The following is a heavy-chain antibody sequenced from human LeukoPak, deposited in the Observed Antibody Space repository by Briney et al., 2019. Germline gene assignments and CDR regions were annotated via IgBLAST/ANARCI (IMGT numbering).Heavy chain of an antibody. CDR2: MSYRGNT. V-gene: IGHV4-59*01. Sequence: SETLSLTCTVSGGSISSYYWSWIRQPPGKGLEWIGYMSYRGNTNYNPSLKSRVTISVDTSKNQFSLKLSSVTAADTAVYYCARGGDSSSWSVDYWGQGTLVTVSS. D-gene: IGHD6-13*01. CDR3: ARGGDSSSWSVDY. J-gene: IGHJ4*02. CDR1: GGSISSYY.